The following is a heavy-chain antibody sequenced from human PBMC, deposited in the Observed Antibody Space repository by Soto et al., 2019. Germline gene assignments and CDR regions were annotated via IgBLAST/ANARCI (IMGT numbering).Heavy chain of an antibody. D-gene: IGHD1-26*01. J-gene: IGHJ5*01. CDR1: GFDFSSHT. CDR3: ARRQVGATKGKSWFDS. V-gene: IGHV3-23*01. CDR2: IGNSGDIS. Sequence: GGSLRLSCSASGFDFSSHTMIWVRQAPGKGLEWVASIGNSGDISNYGDAVKGRFTISRDNSKNTLYLQMNSLRAEDTALYFCARRQVGATKGKSWFDSWGQGTLVTVSS.